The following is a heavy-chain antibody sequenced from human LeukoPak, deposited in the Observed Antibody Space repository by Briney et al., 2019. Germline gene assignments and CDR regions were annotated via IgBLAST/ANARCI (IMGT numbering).Heavy chain of an antibody. CDR2: IYHSGST. V-gene: IGHV4-30-2*01. D-gene: IGHD4-17*01. CDR1: GGSISSGGYY. CDR3: ARDLDYGDYPFDY. J-gene: IGHJ4*02. Sequence: SETLSLTCTVSGGSISSGGYYWSWIRQPPGKGLEWIGYIYHSGSTYYNPSLKSRVTISVDRSKNQFSLKLSSVTAADTAVYYCARDLDYGDYPFDYWGQGTLVTVSS.